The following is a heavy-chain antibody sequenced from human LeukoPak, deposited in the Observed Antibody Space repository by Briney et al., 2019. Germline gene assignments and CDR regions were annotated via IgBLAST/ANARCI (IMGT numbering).Heavy chain of an antibody. CDR2: ISYDGSNK. Sequence: GGSLRLSCAASGFTFSSYAMHWVRQAPGKGLERVAVISYDGSNKYYADSVKGRFTISRDNSKNTLYLQMNSLRAEDTAVYYCAKDRWELLHRGWFDPWGQGTLVTVSS. V-gene: IGHV3-30*04. J-gene: IGHJ5*02. D-gene: IGHD1-26*01. CDR3: AKDRWELLHRGWFDP. CDR1: GFTFSSYA.